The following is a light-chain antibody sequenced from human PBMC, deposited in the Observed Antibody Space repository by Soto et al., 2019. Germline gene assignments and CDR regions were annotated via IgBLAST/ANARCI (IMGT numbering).Light chain of an antibody. CDR3: QQYRNWPRT. V-gene: IGKV3-15*01. CDR1: QSVSSN. CDR2: GAS. Sequence: EIVMTQSPATLSVSPGERATLSCRASQSVSSNLAWYQQKPGQAPRLLIYGASTRATGIPARFSGSGSGTEFTLTISSLQSEDFEVYYCQQYRNWPRTIGKGTKVNIX. J-gene: IGKJ1*01.